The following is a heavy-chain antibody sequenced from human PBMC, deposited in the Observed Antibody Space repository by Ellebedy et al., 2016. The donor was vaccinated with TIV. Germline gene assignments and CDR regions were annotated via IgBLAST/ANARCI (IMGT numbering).Heavy chain of an antibody. V-gene: IGHV4-31*01. CDR2: IYNSGRT. Sequence: MPSETLSLTCTVSGGSINTNAYYWSWFRQLPGKGLEWIGYIYNSGRTYYNPSLKRPVTISVDTSKNQFSLELTSVTAADTAVYYCALGHAYHGYGNWFDPWGQGTLVTVSS. CDR3: ALGHAYHGYGNWFDP. D-gene: IGHD5-12*01. J-gene: IGHJ5*02. CDR1: GGSINTNAYY.